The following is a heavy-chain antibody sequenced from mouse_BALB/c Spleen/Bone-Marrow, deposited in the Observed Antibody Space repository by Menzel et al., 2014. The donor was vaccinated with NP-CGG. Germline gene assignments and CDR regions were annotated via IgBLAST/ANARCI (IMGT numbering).Heavy chain of an antibody. D-gene: IGHD1-1*01. Sequence: EVQLRQSGGGLVQPGGSLRLSCATSGFTFTDYYMNWVRQPPGKALEWLAFIRNKAYGYTTEYSASVKGRFTISRDNSQNILYLQMNTLRAEDSATYYCARDMGGLLFDSWGQGTTLSVSS. V-gene: IGHV7-3*02. CDR3: ARDMGGLLFDS. CDR1: GFTFTDYY. CDR2: IRNKAYGYTT. J-gene: IGHJ2*01.